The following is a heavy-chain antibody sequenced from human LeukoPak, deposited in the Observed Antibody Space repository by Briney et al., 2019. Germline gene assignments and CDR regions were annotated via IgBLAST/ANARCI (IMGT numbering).Heavy chain of an antibody. J-gene: IGHJ4*02. CDR3: ARLTASSGSDY. Sequence: SETLSLTCAVYGGSFSGYYWSWIRQPPGKGLEWIGEINHSGSTNYNPSLKNRVTISVDTSKNQFSLELSSVTAADTAVYYCARLTASSGSDYWGQGTLVTVSS. V-gene: IGHV4-34*01. D-gene: IGHD6-25*01. CDR2: INHSGST. CDR1: GGSFSGYY.